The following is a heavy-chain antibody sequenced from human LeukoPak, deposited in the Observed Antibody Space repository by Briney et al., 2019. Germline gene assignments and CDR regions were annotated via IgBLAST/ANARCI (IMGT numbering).Heavy chain of an antibody. J-gene: IGHJ4*02. Sequence: ASVKVSCKASGYTFTTYGISWVRQAPGQGLEWLERISVYNGNTNYAQKLQGRVTMTTDTSTSTAYMELRSLRSDDTAVYYCARMILLLGDVLTVPPRGFDYWGQGTLVTVSS. D-gene: IGHD3-9*01. CDR3: ARMILLLGDVLTVPPRGFDY. CDR2: ISVYNGNT. V-gene: IGHV1-18*01. CDR1: GYTFTTYG.